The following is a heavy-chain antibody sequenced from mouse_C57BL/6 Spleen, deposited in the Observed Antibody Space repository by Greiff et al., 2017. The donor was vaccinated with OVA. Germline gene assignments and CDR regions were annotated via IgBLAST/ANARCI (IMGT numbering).Heavy chain of an antibody. V-gene: IGHV14-1*01. CDR2: IDPEDGDT. CDR1: GFNIKDYY. D-gene: IGHD1-1*01. Sequence: QLQQSGAELVRPGASVKLSCTASGFNIKDYYMHWVKQRPEQGLEWIGRIDPEDGDTEYAPKFQGKATMTADTSSNTAYLQLSSLTSEDTAVYYCTRGYYGSSPAWFAYWGQGTLVTVSA. J-gene: IGHJ3*01. CDR3: TRGYYGSSPAWFAY.